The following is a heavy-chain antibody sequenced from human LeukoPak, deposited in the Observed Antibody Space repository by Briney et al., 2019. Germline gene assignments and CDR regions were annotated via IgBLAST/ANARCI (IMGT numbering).Heavy chain of an antibody. CDR3: ARVWRYYDSSGYYYLSAFDI. J-gene: IGHJ3*02. CDR2: ISSSGSTI. Sequence: PGGSLRLSCAASGFTFSDYYMSWIRQAPGKGLERVSYISSSGSTIYYADSVKGRFTISRDNAKNSLYLQMNSLRAEDTAVYYCARVWRYYDSSGYYYLSAFDIWGQGTMVTVSS. D-gene: IGHD3-22*01. V-gene: IGHV3-11*01. CDR1: GFTFSDYY.